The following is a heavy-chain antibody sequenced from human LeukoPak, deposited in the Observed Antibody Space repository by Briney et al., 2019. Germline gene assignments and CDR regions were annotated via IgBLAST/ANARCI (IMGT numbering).Heavy chain of an antibody. CDR3: ARDYGGSSPFDY. V-gene: IGHV3-66*01. CDR1: GFAVSSNY. Sequence: GGSLRLSCAASGFAVSSNYMSWVRQAPGKGLEWVAVIYSGGSTNYADSVKGRFTISRDNSKNTLYLLMNSLRAEDTAVYYCARDYGGSSPFDYWGQGTLVTVSS. J-gene: IGHJ4*02. D-gene: IGHD4-23*01. CDR2: IYSGGST.